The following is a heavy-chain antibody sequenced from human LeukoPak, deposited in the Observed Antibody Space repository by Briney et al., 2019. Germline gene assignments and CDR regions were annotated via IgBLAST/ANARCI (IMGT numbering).Heavy chain of an antibody. CDR3: ARDHGYNYILGRMDV. J-gene: IGHJ6*02. CDR2: ISYDGSNK. Sequence: PGGSLRLSCAASGFTFSSYAMHWVRQAPGKGLEWVAVISYDGSNKYYVDSVKGRFTISRDNSKNTLYLQMNSLRAEDTAVYYCARDHGYNYILGRMDVWGQGTTVTVSS. V-gene: IGHV3-30-3*01. D-gene: IGHD5-24*01. CDR1: GFTFSSYA.